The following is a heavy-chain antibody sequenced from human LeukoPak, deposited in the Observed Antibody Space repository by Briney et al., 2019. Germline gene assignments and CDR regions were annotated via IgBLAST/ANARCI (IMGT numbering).Heavy chain of an antibody. CDR3: ATERGVGAPNWFDP. Sequence: PGGSLRLSCAAPGFTFSGCGMHWVRQAPGKGLEWVAVTSFDGSNKYYADSVQGRFTISRDNSKNTLYLQMNSLRAEDAAVYYCATERGVGAPNWFDPWGQGTLVTVSS. J-gene: IGHJ5*02. V-gene: IGHV3-30*03. CDR1: GFTFSGCG. CDR2: TSFDGSNK. D-gene: IGHD1-26*01.